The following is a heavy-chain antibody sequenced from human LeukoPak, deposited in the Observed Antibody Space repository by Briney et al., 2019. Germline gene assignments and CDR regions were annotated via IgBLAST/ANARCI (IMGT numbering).Heavy chain of an antibody. CDR2: ISSSSGSTI. J-gene: IGHJ4*02. V-gene: IGHV3-48*03. D-gene: IGHD4-17*01. CDR1: GFSFSSYE. Sequence: GGSLRLSCAASGFSFSSYEMNWVRQAPGRGLEWGSYISSSSGSTIYFADSVKGRFTISRDNAKNSLYLQMHSLRAEDTAVYYCAREHSVYYGDYETYFDYWGQGTLVTVSS. CDR3: AREHSVYYGDYETYFDY.